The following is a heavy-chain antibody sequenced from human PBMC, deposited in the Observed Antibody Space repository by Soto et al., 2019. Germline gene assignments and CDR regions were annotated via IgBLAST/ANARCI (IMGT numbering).Heavy chain of an antibody. D-gene: IGHD2-21*02. CDR2: IYYSGRT. CDR1: GGSGSGSG. J-gene: IGHJ3*02. V-gene: IGHV4-59*02. Sequence: PSKSLSLTWCARGGSGSGSGWSCDRPHPGKGLEWIGYIYYSGRTNYNPSLKSRVTISVDTAKNQFSLKLSSVTAADTAVHYGARGVVVTGTYAFDIWGEGAMATI. CDR3: ARGVVVTGTYAFDI.